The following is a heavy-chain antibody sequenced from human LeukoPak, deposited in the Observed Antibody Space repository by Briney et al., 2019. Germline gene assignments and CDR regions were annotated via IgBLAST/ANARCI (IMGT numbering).Heavy chain of an antibody. V-gene: IGHV3-9*01. CDR3: AKGAYGSGSYFLDY. CDR2: ISWNSGSI. CDR1: GFSFHQYA. J-gene: IGHJ4*02. Sequence: GGSLRLSCTASGFSFHQYAMHWVRQAPGKGLEWVSGISWNSGSIGYADSVKGRFTISRDNAKNSLYLQMNSLRAEDTALYYCAKGAYGSGSYFLDYWGQGTLVTVSS. D-gene: IGHD3-10*01.